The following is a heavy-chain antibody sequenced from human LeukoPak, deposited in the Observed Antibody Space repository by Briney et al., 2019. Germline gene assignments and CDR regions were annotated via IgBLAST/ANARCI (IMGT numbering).Heavy chain of an antibody. CDR3: STGGGVLRFL. D-gene: IGHD3-3*01. V-gene: IGHV3-15*01. Sequence: GGSLRLSCAASGINSSNAWLTWVRQAPGKGLEWVGRIKSKKDGEITDYAAPVKGRFTISRDDSKDTLYLQMNSLKIEDTAVYYCSTGGGVLRFLGGQGTLVTVSS. CDR1: GINSSNAW. J-gene: IGHJ4*02. CDR2: IKSKKDGEIT.